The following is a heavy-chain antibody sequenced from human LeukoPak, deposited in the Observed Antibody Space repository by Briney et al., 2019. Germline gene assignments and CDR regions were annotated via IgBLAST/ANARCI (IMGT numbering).Heavy chain of an antibody. Sequence: GGSLRLSCAASGFTFSAHWMHWVRQAPGKGLLWVSHMSSDGTITSYADSVKGRFTISRDNAKNTLYLQMNSLRAEDTGVYYCASRGYLNYWGQGTQVTVSS. J-gene: IGHJ4*02. CDR2: MSSDGTIT. V-gene: IGHV3-74*01. CDR3: ASRGYLNY. CDR1: GFTFSAHW.